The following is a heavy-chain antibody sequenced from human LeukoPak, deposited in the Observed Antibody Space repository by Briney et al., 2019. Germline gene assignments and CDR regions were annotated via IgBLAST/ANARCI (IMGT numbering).Heavy chain of an antibody. CDR1: GFTFSSYA. J-gene: IGHJ3*02. Sequence: GGSLRLSCSASGFTFSSYAMHWVRQAPGKGLEYVSAISSNGGSTYYADSVKGRFTISRDNSKNTLYLQMSSLRAEDTAVYYRVKDGTAAYYYDSRVAFDIWGQGTMVTVSS. D-gene: IGHD3-22*01. CDR3: VKDGTAAYYYDSRVAFDI. V-gene: IGHV3-64D*06. CDR2: ISSNGGST.